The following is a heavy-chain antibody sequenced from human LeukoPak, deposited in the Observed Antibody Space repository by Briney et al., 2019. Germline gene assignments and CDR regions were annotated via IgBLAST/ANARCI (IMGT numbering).Heavy chain of an antibody. V-gene: IGHV1-2*04. CDR1: GYTFTGYY. Sequence: ASVKVSCKASGYTFTGYYMHWVRQAPGQGLEWMGWINPNSGGTNYAQKFQGWVTMTRDTSISTAYMELSRLRSDDTAVYYCARGELIVVVPAAGYYYGMDVWGQGTTVTVSS. CDR3: ARGELIVVVPAAGYYYGMDV. D-gene: IGHD2-2*01. CDR2: INPNSGGT. J-gene: IGHJ6*02.